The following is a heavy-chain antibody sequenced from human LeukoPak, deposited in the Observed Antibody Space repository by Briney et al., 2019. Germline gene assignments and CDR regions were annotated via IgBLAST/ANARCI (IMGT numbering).Heavy chain of an antibody. CDR2: IIPIFGTA. Sequence: ASVKVSCKASGGTFSSYAISWVRQAPGQGLEWMGGIIPIFGTANYAQKFQGRVTITTDESTSTAYMELSSLRSEDTAVYYCARANDLADAFDIWGQGTMVTVSS. J-gene: IGHJ3*02. CDR1: GGTFSSYA. V-gene: IGHV1-69*05. CDR3: ARANDLADAFDI. D-gene: IGHD1-1*01.